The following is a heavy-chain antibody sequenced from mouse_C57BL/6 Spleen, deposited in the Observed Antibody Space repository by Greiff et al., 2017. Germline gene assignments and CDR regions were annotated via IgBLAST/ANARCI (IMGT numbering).Heavy chain of an antibody. CDR3: ARSGITTVVFDY. J-gene: IGHJ2*01. CDR1: GYAFSSSW. V-gene: IGHV1-82*01. CDR2: IYPGGGDT. Sequence: QVQLQQSGPELVKPGASVKISCTASGYAFSSSWMNWVKQRPGKGLAWIGRIYPGGGDTNYNGKFKGKATLTADKSSSTAYMQLSSLTSEDSAVYFCARSGITTVVFDYWGQGTTLTVSS. D-gene: IGHD1-1*01.